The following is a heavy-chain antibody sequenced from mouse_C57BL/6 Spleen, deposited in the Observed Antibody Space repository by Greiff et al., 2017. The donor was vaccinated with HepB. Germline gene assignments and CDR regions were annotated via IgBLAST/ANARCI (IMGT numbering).Heavy chain of an antibody. D-gene: IGHD1-1*01. J-gene: IGHJ2*01. V-gene: IGHV1-15*01. CDR1: GYTFTDYE. CDR2: IDPETGGT. CDR3: TRLGSSYGY. Sequence: VKLVESGAELVRPGASVTLSCKASGYTFTDYEMHWVKQTPVHGLEWIGAIDPETGGTAYNQKFKGKAILTADKSSSTAYMELRSLTSEDSAVYYCTRLGSSYGYWGQGTTLTVSS.